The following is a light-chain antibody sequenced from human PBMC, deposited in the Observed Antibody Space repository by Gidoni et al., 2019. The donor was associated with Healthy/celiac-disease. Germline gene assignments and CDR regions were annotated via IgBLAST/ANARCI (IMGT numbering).Light chain of an antibody. CDR2: AAS. J-gene: IGKJ2*01. Sequence: IQMTQSPSSLSASVGDRVTITCRASQSISSYLNWYQQKPGKAPKLLIYAASSLQSGVPSRFSGSGSGTDFTLTISSLQPEDFATYYCQQSYSNPWTFGQGTKLEIK. CDR1: QSISSY. V-gene: IGKV1-39*01. CDR3: QQSYSNPWT.